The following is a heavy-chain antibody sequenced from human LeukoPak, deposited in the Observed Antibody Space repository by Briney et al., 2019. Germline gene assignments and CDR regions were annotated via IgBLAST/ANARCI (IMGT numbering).Heavy chain of an antibody. D-gene: IGHD6-13*01. J-gene: IGHJ4*02. CDR3: ARGGQGQQRSRGLRSFDY. V-gene: IGHV4-34*01. CDR1: GGSFSGYY. Sequence: SETLSLTCAVYGGSFSGYYWSWIRQPPGKGLEWIGEINHSGSTNYIPSLKSRVTISVDTSKNQFSLKLSSVTAADTAVYYCARGGQGQQRSRGLRSFDYWGQGTLVTVSS. CDR2: INHSGST.